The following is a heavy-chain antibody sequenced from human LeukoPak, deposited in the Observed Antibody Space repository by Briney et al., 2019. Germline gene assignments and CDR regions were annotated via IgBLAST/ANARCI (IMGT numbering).Heavy chain of an antibody. Sequence: GRSLRLSCAGSGFIFNDYAMHWVRQPPGKGLEWVSGISWNSGSIDYADSVKGRFTISRDNAKNSLYLQMNSLRVEDTAFYYCAKDNRRHYTSGPNPDSLHWGQGALVTVSS. D-gene: IGHD6-19*01. CDR1: GFIFNDYA. CDR3: AKDNRRHYTSGPNPDSLH. CDR2: ISWNSGSI. J-gene: IGHJ4*02. V-gene: IGHV3-9*01.